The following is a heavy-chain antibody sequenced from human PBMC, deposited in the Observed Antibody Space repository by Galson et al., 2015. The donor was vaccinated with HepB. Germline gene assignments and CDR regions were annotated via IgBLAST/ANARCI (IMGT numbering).Heavy chain of an antibody. CDR3: ARDGGNGWYDY. D-gene: IGHD6-19*01. CDR2: IGAAGDP. V-gene: IGHV3-13*05. J-gene: IGHJ4*02. CDR1: GFTFSRYD. Sequence: SLRLSCAVSGFTFSRYDMHWVRQVTGNGLEWVSAIGAAGDPHYAGSVKGRFTISREDSKNSLYLQMSSLKVGDTAVYYCARDGGNGWYDYWGQGTLVTVSS.